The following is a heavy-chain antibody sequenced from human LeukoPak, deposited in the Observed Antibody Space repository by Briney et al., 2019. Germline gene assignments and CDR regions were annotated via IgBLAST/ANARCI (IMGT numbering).Heavy chain of an antibody. Sequence: SETLSLTCTVSGGSISSYYWSWIRQSPGKGLEWIGYIYYSGSTNYNPSLKSRVTISVDTSKNQFSLKLSSVTAADTAVYYCARGYCSGGSCYSYYYYNYMDVWGKGTTVTVSS. CDR2: IYYSGST. D-gene: IGHD2-15*01. CDR3: ARGYCSGGSCYSYYYYNYMDV. J-gene: IGHJ6*03. V-gene: IGHV4-59*12. CDR1: GGSISSYY.